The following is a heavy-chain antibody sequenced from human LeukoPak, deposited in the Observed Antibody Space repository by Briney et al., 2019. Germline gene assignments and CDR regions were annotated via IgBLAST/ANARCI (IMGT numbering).Heavy chain of an antibody. V-gene: IGHV4-39*07. CDR1: GGSISSSSYY. CDR2: ISYSGNT. CDR3: ARDSSGFYYARMLNY. J-gene: IGHJ4*01. Sequence: SETLSLTCTVSGGSISSSSYYWGWIRQPPGKGLEWIGCISYSGNTYYNPSLKSRVTMSVDTSKKQFSLKLTSVTAADTAFYYCARDSSGFYYARMLNYWGQGTLVTVSS. D-gene: IGHD3-22*01.